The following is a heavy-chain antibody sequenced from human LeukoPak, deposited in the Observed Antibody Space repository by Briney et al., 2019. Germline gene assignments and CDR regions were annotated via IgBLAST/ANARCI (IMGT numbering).Heavy chain of an antibody. J-gene: IGHJ6*03. CDR2: IIPIFGTT. V-gene: IGHV1-69*06. Sequence: SVKVSCKASGYTLTSYGISWVRQAPGQGLEWMGGIIPIFGTTNYAQKFQDRVTITADKSTSTAYMELSSLRSEDTAVYYCARVVGLTGYSSSWYSGYYYYMDVWGKGTTVTVSS. CDR3: ARVVGLTGYSSSWYSGYYYYMDV. D-gene: IGHD6-13*01. CDR1: GYTLTSYG.